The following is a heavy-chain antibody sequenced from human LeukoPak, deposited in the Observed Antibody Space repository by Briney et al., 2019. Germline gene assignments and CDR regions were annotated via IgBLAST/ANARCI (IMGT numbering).Heavy chain of an antibody. V-gene: IGHV1-18*01. CDR2: ISAYNDNA. D-gene: IGHD7-27*01. Sequence: ASVKVSCKASGYSFTNYGISWVRQAPGQGLEWMEWISAYNDNAHYAQGLEGRVTMTSETSTRTAYMELRSLRSDDTAVYYCARSTLGIEFDYWGQGSLVTVSS. CDR1: GYSFTNYG. CDR3: ARSTLGIEFDY. J-gene: IGHJ4*02.